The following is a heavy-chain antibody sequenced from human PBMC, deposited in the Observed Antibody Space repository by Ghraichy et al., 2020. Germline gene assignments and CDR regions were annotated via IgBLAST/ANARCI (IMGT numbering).Heavy chain of an antibody. J-gene: IGHJ3*01. CDR1: GFSFSSYW. D-gene: IGHD3-16*01. CDR2: INPDGSVK. CDR3: AKGVFWAFED. Sequence: GGSLRLSCEASGFSFSSYWMSWVRQAPGKGLQWVAHINPDGSVKYYVDSVKGRFTVSRDNAKNSVHLQMSSLRGDDTAVYYCAKGVFWAFEDWGQGTMVTVSS. V-gene: IGHV3-7*03.